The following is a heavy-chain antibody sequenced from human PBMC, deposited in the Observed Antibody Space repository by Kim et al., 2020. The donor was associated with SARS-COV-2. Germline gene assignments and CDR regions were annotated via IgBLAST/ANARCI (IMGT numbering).Heavy chain of an antibody. V-gene: IGHV4-59*01. D-gene: IGHD6-6*01. Sequence: SETLSLTCTVSGGSISSYYWSWIRQPPAKGLEWIGYIYYSGSTNYNPSLKSRVTISVDTSKNQFSLKLSSVTAADTAVYYCARGPAIAARPGAFDIWGQGTMVTVSS. CDR1: GGSISSYY. J-gene: IGHJ3*02. CDR2: IYYSGST. CDR3: ARGPAIAARPGAFDI.